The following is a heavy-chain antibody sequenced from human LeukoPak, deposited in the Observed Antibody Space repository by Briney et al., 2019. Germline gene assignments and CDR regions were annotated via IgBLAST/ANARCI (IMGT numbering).Heavy chain of an antibody. J-gene: IGHJ5*02. CDR2: ILPIFGTA. V-gene: IGHV1-69*01. CDR1: GGTFSSYV. CDR3: ARAEDQGRYFDWLPGFDP. D-gene: IGHD3-9*01. Sequence: SVKVSCKASGGTFSSYVINWVRQAPGQGPEWMGGILPIFGTAIYAQHFQGRLTITADESTNSAYMELNRLRSDDTAVYYCARAEDQGRYFDWLPGFDPWGQGTLVTVSS.